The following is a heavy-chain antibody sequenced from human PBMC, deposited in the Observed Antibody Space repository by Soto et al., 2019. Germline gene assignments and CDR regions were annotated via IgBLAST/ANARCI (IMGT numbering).Heavy chain of an antibody. CDR3: AHIPYYYRYDWFDP. D-gene: IGHD3-10*01. J-gene: IGHJ5*02. Sequence: QITLKESGPTLVKPTQTLTLTCTFSGFSLTTRGVGVGWIRQPPGKALECLALIYWDDDKRYSPSLQSRLSITKDTSKNQVVLTMTNVDPMDTATYYCAHIPYYYRYDWFDPWGQGTLVSVSS. V-gene: IGHV2-5*02. CDR1: GFSLTTRGVG. CDR2: IYWDDDK.